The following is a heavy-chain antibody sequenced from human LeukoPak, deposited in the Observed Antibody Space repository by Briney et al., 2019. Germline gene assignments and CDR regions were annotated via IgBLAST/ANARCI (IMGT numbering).Heavy chain of an antibody. CDR2: IYYYGST. J-gene: IGHJ6*03. CDR3: AREGAGSYGFRYIDV. CDR1: GGSISNYY. Sequence: SETLSLTCNVSGGSISNYYWHWIRQPPGEGLEWLAYIYYYGSTNYNPSLESRLTLTVDTSKNQFSLKLSSVTAADTAVYYCAREGAGSYGFRYIDVWGKGTTVTVS. V-gene: IGHV4-59*01. D-gene: IGHD5-18*01.